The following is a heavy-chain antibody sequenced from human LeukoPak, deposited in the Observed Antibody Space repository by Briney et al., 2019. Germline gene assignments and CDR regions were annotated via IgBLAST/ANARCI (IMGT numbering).Heavy chain of an antibody. CDR1: GGTFSSYA. J-gene: IGHJ6*03. V-gene: IGHV1-69*13. CDR3: ARERGKDSSPFYYYYYMDV. Sequence: SVTVSCKASGGTFSSYAISWVRQAPGQGLEWMGGIIPIFGTANYAQKFQGRVTITADESTSTAYMELSSLRSEDTAVYYCARERGKDSSPFYYYYYMDVWGKGTAVTVSS. D-gene: IGHD3-22*01. CDR2: IIPIFGTA.